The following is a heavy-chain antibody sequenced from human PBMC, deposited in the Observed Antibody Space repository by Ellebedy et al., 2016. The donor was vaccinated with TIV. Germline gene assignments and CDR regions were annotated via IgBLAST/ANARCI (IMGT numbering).Heavy chain of an antibody. CDR1: GGSVSSNRAA. V-gene: IGHV6-1*01. Sequence: SQTLSLTCSISGGSVSSNRAAWNWLSQSPSRGLEWLVRTYYMSKWYNDYAVSVKGRMTISPDTSKNQFSLQLNSVTPGDTAIYYCARTPIATRLIDYWGQGTLVSVSS. CDR2: TYYMSKWYN. CDR3: ARTPIATRLIDY. J-gene: IGHJ4*02. D-gene: IGHD6-6*01.